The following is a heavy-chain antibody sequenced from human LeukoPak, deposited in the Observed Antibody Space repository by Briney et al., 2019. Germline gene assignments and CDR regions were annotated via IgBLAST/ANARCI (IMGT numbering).Heavy chain of an antibody. CDR2: IYHSGYT. J-gene: IGHJ4*02. Sequence: SETLSLTCTVSGGSINSSSYYWGGIRQPPGKALEWIGSIYHSGYTYYNPSLKSRVTISVDTSKNQFSLKLSSVTAADTAVYYCARSSMFRGVTVDYWGQGTLVTVSS. CDR3: ARSSMFRGVTVDY. CDR1: GGSINSSSYY. D-gene: IGHD3-10*01. V-gene: IGHV4-39*01.